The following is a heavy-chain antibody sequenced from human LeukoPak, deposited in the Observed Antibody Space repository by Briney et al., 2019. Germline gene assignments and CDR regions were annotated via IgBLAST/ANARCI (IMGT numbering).Heavy chain of an antibody. J-gene: IGHJ4*02. Sequence: PGGSLRLSCAASRFTFSSYAMSWVRQPPGKGLEWVAAISGSGASTYYADSVKGRFTISRDNSKNALYLQMNSLRGEDTAVYYCAKVGMATTGVDYWGQGTLVTVSS. CDR2: ISGSGAST. V-gene: IGHV3-23*01. CDR1: RFTFSSYA. CDR3: AKVGMATTGVDY. D-gene: IGHD5-24*01.